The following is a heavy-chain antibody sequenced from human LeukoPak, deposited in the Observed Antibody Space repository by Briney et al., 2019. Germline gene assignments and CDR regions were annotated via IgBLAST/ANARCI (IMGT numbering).Heavy chain of an antibody. D-gene: IGHD6-13*01. J-gene: IGHJ5*02. CDR3: AREGSAYSSSPAGWFDP. CDR1: GFTFSSYA. CDR2: ISYDGSNK. Sequence: PGGSLRLSCAASGFTFSSYAMHWVRQAPGKGLEWVAVISYDGSNKYYADSVKGRFTISRDNSKNTLYLQMNSLRAEDTAVYYCAREGSAYSSSPAGWFDPWGQGTLVTVSS. V-gene: IGHV3-30-3*01.